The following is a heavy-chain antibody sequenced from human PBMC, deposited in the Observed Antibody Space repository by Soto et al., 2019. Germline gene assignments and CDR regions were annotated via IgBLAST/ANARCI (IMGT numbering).Heavy chain of an antibody. CDR1: GASISGFY. J-gene: IGHJ5*02. V-gene: IGHV4-4*07. D-gene: IGHD1-1*01. CDR2: IYATGTT. Sequence: SETLSLTCTVSGASISGFYWSWIRKSAGKGLEGIGRIYATGTTDDNPSLKSRVMMSVDTSKKQFSLKLRSVAAADTAVYYCVRDGTKTLRDWFDPWGQGISVTVSS. CDR3: VRDGTKTLRDWFDP.